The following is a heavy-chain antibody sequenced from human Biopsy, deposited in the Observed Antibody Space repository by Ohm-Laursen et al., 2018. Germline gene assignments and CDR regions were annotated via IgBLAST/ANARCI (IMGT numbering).Heavy chain of an antibody. V-gene: IGHV1-69*04. J-gene: IGHJ4*02. D-gene: IGHD1-26*01. CDR1: GGNITTSG. CDR2: INPILGIL. CDR3: ASLYSGTYVGSDY. Sequence: SVKVSCKASGGNITTSGISWVRQAPGQGLEWVGRINPILGILDYAQRLKDRVTITADKSTNTAYMQLSRLTSEDTASYYCASLYSGTYVGSDYWGQGTLVTVSS.